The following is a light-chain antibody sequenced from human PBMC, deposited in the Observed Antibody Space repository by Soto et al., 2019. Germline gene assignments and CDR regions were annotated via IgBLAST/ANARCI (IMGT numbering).Light chain of an antibody. CDR2: KAS. CDR3: QQYNTYPLT. J-gene: IGKJ4*01. V-gene: IGKV1-5*03. Sequence: DIQMTQSPSTLSASVGDRVTITCRARQSISTWLAWYQQKPGKAPKLLIYKASSLEGGVPSRFSGSGSGTEFNITISSLQPDDVATYYCQQYNTYPLTFGGGTTVDIK. CDR1: QSISTW.